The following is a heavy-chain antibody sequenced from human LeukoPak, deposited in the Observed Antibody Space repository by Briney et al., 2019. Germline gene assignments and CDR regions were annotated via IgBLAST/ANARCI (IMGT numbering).Heavy chain of an antibody. CDR2: ISYDGSNK. D-gene: IGHD3-16*01. CDR1: GFTFSSYA. J-gene: IGHJ6*03. Sequence: GGSLRLSCAASGFTFSSYAMHWVRQAPGKGLEWVAVISYDGSNKYYADSVKGRFTISRDNSKNTLYLQMNSLRAEDMALYYCAKGGGGRLMYYYYMDVWGKGTTVTVSS. CDR3: AKGGGGRLMYYYYMDV. V-gene: IGHV3-30*04.